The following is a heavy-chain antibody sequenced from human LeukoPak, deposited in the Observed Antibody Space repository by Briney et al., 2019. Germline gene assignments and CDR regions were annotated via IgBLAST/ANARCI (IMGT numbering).Heavy chain of an antibody. CDR3: VSPRGFSYGYFDY. Sequence: SETLSLTCTVSGGSFSSYYWNWIRQPPGKGLELIGYIYYSGSTNYNPSLKSRVAISADTSKNQFSLTLGSVSATDTAVYYCVSPRGFSYGYFDYWGQGTLVTVSS. D-gene: IGHD5-18*01. CDR1: GGSFSSYY. CDR2: IYYSGST. V-gene: IGHV4-59*08. J-gene: IGHJ4*02.